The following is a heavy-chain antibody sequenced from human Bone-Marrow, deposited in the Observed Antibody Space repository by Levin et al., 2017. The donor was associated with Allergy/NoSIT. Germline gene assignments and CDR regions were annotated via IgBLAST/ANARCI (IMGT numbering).Heavy chain of an antibody. V-gene: IGHV3-23*01. CDR3: AKEGLAVASSYFDS. Sequence: GGSLRLSCAASGFTFSSYAMSWVRQAPGKGLEWVAGISGSGSNKYYAESVKGRFTISRDISKNMLHLQMNSLRAEDTAVYFCAKEGLAVASSYFDSWGQGALFTVSS. J-gene: IGHJ4*02. CDR2: ISGSGSNK. D-gene: IGHD6-19*01. CDR1: GFTFSSYA.